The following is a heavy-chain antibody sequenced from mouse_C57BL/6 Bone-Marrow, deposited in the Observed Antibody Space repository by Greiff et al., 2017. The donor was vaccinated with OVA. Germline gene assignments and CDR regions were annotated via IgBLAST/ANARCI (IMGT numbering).Heavy chain of an antibody. D-gene: IGHD2-3*01. Sequence: EVQLQESGPGLAKPSQTLSLTCSVTGYSITSDYWNWIRKFPGNKLEYMGYISYSGSTYYNPSPKSRISITRDTSKNQYYMQLNSVTTEDTATYDCARGERGYDAGFDVWGTGTTVTVSS. CDR1: GYSITSDY. J-gene: IGHJ1*03. V-gene: IGHV3-8*01. CDR3: ARGERGYDAGFDV. CDR2: ISYSGST.